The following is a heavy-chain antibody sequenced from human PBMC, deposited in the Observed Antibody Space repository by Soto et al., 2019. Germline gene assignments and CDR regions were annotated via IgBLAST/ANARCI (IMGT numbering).Heavy chain of an antibody. Sequence: QVQLVESGGGVVQPGRSLRLSCAASGFTFSSYGMHWVRQAPGKGLEWVAVISYGGSNKYYADSVKGRFTISRDNSKNTPYLQMNNLTAEDTAVYYCAKDNCISTSCYRLYNWFDPWGQGTLVTVSS. CDR1: GFTFSSYG. J-gene: IGHJ5*02. V-gene: IGHV3-30*18. CDR2: ISYGGSNK. D-gene: IGHD2-2*01. CDR3: AKDNCISTSCYRLYNWFDP.